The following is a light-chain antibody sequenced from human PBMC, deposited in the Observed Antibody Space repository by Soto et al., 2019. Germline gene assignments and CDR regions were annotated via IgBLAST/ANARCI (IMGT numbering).Light chain of an antibody. CDR2: DVS. V-gene: IGLV2-14*03. CDR1: SSDVGGYDF. J-gene: IGLJ1*01. Sequence: QSALTQPASVSGSPGQSITISCTGTSSDVGGYDFVSWYQHHPGKAPRLMIYDVSHRPSGVSDRFSASKSGNTASLTISGLLAEDEADYYCSSYTSISTYVFGTRTKLTVL. CDR3: SSYTSISTYV.